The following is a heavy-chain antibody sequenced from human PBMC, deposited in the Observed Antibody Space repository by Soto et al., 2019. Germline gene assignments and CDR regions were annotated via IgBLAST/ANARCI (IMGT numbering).Heavy chain of an antibody. V-gene: IGHV6-1*01. J-gene: IGHJ3*02. CDR3: ARAPGIAVGIGHDALDI. D-gene: IGHD6-19*01. CDR1: GESVSSNSAA. Sequence: HTLSLTCTISGESVSSNSAAWDWIKQYPSRGLEWLGRTYYRSKWYNDYAVSVKSRITINPDTSKNQFSLQLNSVTPEDTAVYYCARAPGIAVGIGHDALDIWGQGTMVTVSS. CDR2: TYYRSKWYN.